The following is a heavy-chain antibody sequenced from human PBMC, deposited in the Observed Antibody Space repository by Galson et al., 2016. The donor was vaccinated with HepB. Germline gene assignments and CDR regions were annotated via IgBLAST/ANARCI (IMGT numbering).Heavy chain of an antibody. J-gene: IGHJ6*02. CDR1: GFTFNNYG. CDR2: ISYDGNNR. V-gene: IGHV3-33*08. D-gene: IGHD4-17*01. CDR3: ARDRGLLHYYYGMDV. Sequence: SLRLSCATSGFTFNNYGINWVRQAPGKGLEWVAVISYDGNNRHYADAVKGRFTISRDSSTNMVYLQMNSLRADDTAVYFCARDRGLLHYYYGMDVWGQGTTVTVSS.